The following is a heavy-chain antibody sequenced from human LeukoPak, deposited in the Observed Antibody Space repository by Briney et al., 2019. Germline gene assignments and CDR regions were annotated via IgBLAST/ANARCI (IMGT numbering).Heavy chain of an antibody. CDR2: VYYTGNT. Sequence: SETLSLTCSVSGGSIDNHAYYWDWIRQPPGQGLEWIGTVYYTGNTYYNPSFRSRVTISVDTSKNQFSLHLDSVTAADTAVYFCARLAALAGHRGAFDFWGQGTMVTVSS. D-gene: IGHD6-19*01. J-gene: IGHJ3*01. CDR1: GGSIDNHAYY. V-gene: IGHV4-39*01. CDR3: ARLAALAGHRGAFDF.